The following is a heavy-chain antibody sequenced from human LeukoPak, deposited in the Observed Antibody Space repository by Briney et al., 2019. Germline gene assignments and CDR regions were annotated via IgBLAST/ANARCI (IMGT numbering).Heavy chain of an antibody. Sequence: SETLSLTRTVSGGSISSSSYYWGWIRQPPGKGLEWIGSIYYSGSTYYNPSLKSRVTISVDTSKNQFSLKLSSVTAADTAVYYCARGSSDWYFDLWGRGTLVTVSS. CDR1: GGSISSSSYY. V-gene: IGHV4-39*01. J-gene: IGHJ2*01. CDR2: IYYSGST. CDR3: ARGSSDWYFDL. D-gene: IGHD3-10*01.